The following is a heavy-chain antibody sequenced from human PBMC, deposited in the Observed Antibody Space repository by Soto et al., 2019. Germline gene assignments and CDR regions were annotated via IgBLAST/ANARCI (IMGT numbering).Heavy chain of an antibody. CDR1: GFTFRKYA. D-gene: IGHD5-12*01. Sequence: VQLLESGGRLVQPGGSLRLSCATSGFTFRKYAMSWVRQAPGKGLEWLSGISGSGGSTYYSDSVKGRFTISRDNSKNTLYLQLDSLRAEDTAIYYCAKDLRWLQLWLQEERGNTDYWGQGTLVTVSS. CDR3: AKDLRWLQLWLQEERGNTDY. V-gene: IGHV3-23*01. CDR2: ISGSGGST. J-gene: IGHJ4*02.